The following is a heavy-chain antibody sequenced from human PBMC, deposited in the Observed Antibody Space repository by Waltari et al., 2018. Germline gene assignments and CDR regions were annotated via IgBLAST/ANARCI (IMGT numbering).Heavy chain of an antibody. Sequence: EVQLVQSGAEVKKHGVSRKTSGKGSGYSFTSHWIGGESMVPGRGLEWRGIIYPGDSDTSYSPSFQGQVTISAAKSISTAYLQWSSLKASDTAMYYCARLYRDYYDSSGKAAFDIWGQGTMVTVSS. V-gene: IGHV5-51*01. CDR1: GYSFTSHW. D-gene: IGHD3-22*01. J-gene: IGHJ3*02. CDR3: ARLYRDYYDSSGKAAFDI. CDR2: IYPGDSDT.